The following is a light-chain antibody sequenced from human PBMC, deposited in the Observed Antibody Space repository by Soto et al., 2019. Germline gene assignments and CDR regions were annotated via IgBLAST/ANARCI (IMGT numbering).Light chain of an antibody. Sequence: EIVMTQSPATLSVSPGERATLSCRASQSVSSNLAWYQQKPGQTPKLLIYVATTRATGIPARFSGSGSAPEFTLTISSLQSEEFAVYYCQQYNVWPLTFGGGTKVEFK. CDR1: QSVSSN. V-gene: IGKV3-15*01. CDR3: QQYNVWPLT. CDR2: VAT. J-gene: IGKJ4*01.